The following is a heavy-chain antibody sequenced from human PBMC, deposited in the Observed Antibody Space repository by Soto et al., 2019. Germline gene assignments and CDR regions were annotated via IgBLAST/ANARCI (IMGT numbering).Heavy chain of an antibody. CDR1: GGSISSSSYY. CDR3: ARQGYSSGGYTRPGAFDI. J-gene: IGHJ3*02. D-gene: IGHD6-19*01. Sequence: QLQLQESGPGLVKPSETLSLTCTVSGGSISSSSYYWGWIRQPPGKGLEWIGSIYYSGSTYYNPSLKSRVPISVDTSKNQFALKLSSVTAADTAVYYCARQGYSSGGYTRPGAFDIWGQGTMVTVSS. V-gene: IGHV4-39*01. CDR2: IYYSGST.